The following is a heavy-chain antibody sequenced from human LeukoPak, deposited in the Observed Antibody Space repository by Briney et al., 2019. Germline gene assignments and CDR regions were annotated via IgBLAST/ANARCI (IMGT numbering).Heavy chain of an antibody. D-gene: IGHD3-22*01. CDR2: MSYDGSNK. V-gene: IGHV3-30*01. Sequence: GRSLRLSCGASGFTLSTYAVHWVRQAPGKGLEWVAVMSYDGSNKYYADSVKGRFTISRDSSKNTLYLQMNSLRAEDTAVYYCARGYYDSSGMGHWFDPWGQGTLVTVSS. J-gene: IGHJ5*02. CDR3: ARGYYDSSGMGHWFDP. CDR1: GFTLSTYA.